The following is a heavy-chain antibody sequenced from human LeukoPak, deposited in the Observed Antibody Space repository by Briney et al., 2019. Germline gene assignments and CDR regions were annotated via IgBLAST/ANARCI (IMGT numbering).Heavy chain of an antibody. CDR2: IIPIFGTA. J-gene: IGHJ4*02. CDR1: GGTFSSYA. Sequence: SSVKVPCKASGGTFSSYAISWVRQAPGQGLEWMGGIIPIFGTANYAQKFQGRVTITTDESTSTAYMELSSLRSEDTAVYYCATHFYYDSSGYYNGDFDYWGQGTLVTVSS. CDR3: ATHFYYDSSGYYNGDFDY. V-gene: IGHV1-69*05. D-gene: IGHD3-22*01.